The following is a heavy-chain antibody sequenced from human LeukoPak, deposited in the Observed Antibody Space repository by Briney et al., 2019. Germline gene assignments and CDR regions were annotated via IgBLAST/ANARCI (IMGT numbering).Heavy chain of an antibody. V-gene: IGHV4-34*01. CDR2: INHSGST. CDR1: GGSCSGYY. Sequence: SETLSLTCAVDGGSCSGYYWSWIRQPPGKGLEWIEEINHSGSTNYNPSLKSRVTISVDTSKNQFSLKLSSVTAADTAVYYCARVSGYNWNFDYWGQGTLVTVSS. J-gene: IGHJ4*02. D-gene: IGHD5-24*01. CDR3: ARVSGYNWNFDY.